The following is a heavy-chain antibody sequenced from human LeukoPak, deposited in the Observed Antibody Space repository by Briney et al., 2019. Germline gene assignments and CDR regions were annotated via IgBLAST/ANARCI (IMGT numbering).Heavy chain of an antibody. D-gene: IGHD3-3*02. J-gene: IGHJ4*02. Sequence: ASVKVSCKASGYTFTGYYMHWVQQAAGQVLEWMGWINPNSGGTNYAQKFQGRVTMPRDTSISTDHMELSRLRSDDTAVYYCARGSFGSRNFFDYWGQGTLVTVSS. CDR1: GYTFTGYY. V-gene: IGHV1-2*02. CDR2: INPNSGGT. CDR3: ARGSFGSRNFFDY.